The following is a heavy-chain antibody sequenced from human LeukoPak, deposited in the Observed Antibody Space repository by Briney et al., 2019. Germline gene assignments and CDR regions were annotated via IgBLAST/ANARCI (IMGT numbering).Heavy chain of an antibody. Sequence: SETLSLTCAVSGVPFSNYYWSWVRQSSRQGLEWIGEINHSGYTNYNPSLKSRVTMSIDTSKNQFSLILTSVTAADAGVYYCTRAVAGHPDWGQGTLVTASS. J-gene: IGHJ4*02. CDR3: TRAVAGHPD. CDR1: GVPFSNYY. CDR2: INHSGYT. D-gene: IGHD1-14*01. V-gene: IGHV4-34*01.